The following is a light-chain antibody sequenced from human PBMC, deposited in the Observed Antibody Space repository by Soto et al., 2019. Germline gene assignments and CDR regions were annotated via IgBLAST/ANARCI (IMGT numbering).Light chain of an antibody. Sequence: QSALTQPASVSGSPGQSITISCTGTRLDVCGYNYVSWYQQHPGKAPKLIIYEVTNRPSGVSDRFSGSKSDNTASLTISGLQTEDEADYYCCSYVSSKTYVFGTGTQLTVL. CDR3: CSYVSSKTYV. CDR2: EVT. J-gene: IGLJ1*01. V-gene: IGLV2-14*03. CDR1: RLDVCGYNY.